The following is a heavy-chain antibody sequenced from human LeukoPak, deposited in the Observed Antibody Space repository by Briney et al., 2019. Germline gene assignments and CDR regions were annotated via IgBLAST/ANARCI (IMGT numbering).Heavy chain of an antibody. J-gene: IGHJ3*02. CDR3: ARDSRLSYYDSSGSDAFDI. V-gene: IGHV1-18*01. CDR1: GYTFTSYG. CDR2: ISAYNGNT. Sequence: ASVKVSCKASGYTFTSYGISWVRQAPGQGLEWMGWISAYNGNTNYAQKLQGRVTMTTDTSTSTAHMELRSLRSDDTAVYYCARDSRLSYYDSSGSDAFDIWGQGTMVTVSS. D-gene: IGHD3-22*01.